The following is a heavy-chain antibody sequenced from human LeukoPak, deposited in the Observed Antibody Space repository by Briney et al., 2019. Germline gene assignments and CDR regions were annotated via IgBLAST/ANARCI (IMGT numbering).Heavy chain of an antibody. D-gene: IGHD5-12*01. Sequence: GGSLRLSCAASGFTFTNYWMSWVRQAPGKGLEWVANIKQDGSEKDYVDFMKGRFTISRDNAKNSVYLQLSSLRAEDTAVYHCARIGYRSSSFDYWGQGTLVTVSP. CDR3: ARIGYRSSSFDY. CDR1: GFTFTNYW. CDR2: IKQDGSEK. V-gene: IGHV3-7*01. J-gene: IGHJ4*02.